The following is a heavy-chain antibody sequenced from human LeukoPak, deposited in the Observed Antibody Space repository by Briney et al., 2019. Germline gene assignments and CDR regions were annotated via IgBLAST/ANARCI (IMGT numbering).Heavy chain of an antibody. V-gene: IGHV1-3*01. D-gene: IGHD2-15*01. CDR2: INAGNGNT. J-gene: IGHJ4*02. CDR3: ARDHGVVVVVAATDY. CDR1: GYTFTSYA. Sequence: ASVKVSCNASGYTFTSYAMHWVRQAPGQRLEWMGWINAGNGNTKYSQKFQGRVTITRDTSASTAYMELSSLRSEDTAVYYCARDHGVVVVVAATDYWGQGTLVTVSS.